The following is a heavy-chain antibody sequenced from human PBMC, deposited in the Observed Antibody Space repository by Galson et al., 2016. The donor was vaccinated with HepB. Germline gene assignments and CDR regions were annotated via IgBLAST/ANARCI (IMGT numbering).Heavy chain of an antibody. V-gene: IGHV4-39*01. CDR2: IFYTGSP. D-gene: IGHD2-15*01. CDR3: ARPILSRRYAFDI. Sequence: SETLSLTCTVSGGSISSSSYYWGWIRQPPGKGLEWIGYIFYTGSPYYNPSLKSRVTISVDTSKNQFSLKLNSVTAADTAVYYCARPILSRRYAFDIWGQGTMVIVSS. J-gene: IGHJ3*02. CDR1: GGSISSSSYY.